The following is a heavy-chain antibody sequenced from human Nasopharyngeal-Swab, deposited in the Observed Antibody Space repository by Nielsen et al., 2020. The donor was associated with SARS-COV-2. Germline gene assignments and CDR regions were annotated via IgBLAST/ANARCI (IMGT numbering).Heavy chain of an antibody. CDR3: ARGYSYGHIDY. CDR2: INAGNGNT. Sequence: ASVKVSCKASGYTFTLSSLPFFLPSPLPSLSFMVWINAGNGNTKYSQKFQGRVTITRDTSASTAYMELSSLRSEDTAVYYCARGYSYGHIDYWGQGTLVTVSS. D-gene: IGHD5-18*01. V-gene: IGHV1-3*01. CDR1: GYTFTLSS. J-gene: IGHJ4*02.